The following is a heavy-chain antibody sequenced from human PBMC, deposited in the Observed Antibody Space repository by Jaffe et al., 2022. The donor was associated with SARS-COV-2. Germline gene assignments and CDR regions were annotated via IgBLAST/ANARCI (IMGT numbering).Heavy chain of an antibody. Sequence: EVQLVESGGGLVQPGGSLRLSCAASGFTFGSRWMNWVRQAPGKGLEWMASIKQDGSGQYYVDSVKGRFTISRDNAKNSLYLQMNSLRAEDTAVYYCARGGVDYGWRFDSWGQGTLVIVSS. J-gene: IGHJ4*02. CDR3: ARGGVDYGWRFDS. CDR1: GFTFGSRW. D-gene: IGHD3-10*01. CDR2: IKQDGSGQ. V-gene: IGHV3-7*01.